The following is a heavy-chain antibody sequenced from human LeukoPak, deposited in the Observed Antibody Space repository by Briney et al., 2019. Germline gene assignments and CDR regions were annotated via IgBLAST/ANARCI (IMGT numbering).Heavy chain of an antibody. CDR1: GGSITIYY. CDR2: MHHSGNS. V-gene: IGHV4-59*12. J-gene: IGHJ4*02. D-gene: IGHD1-26*01. CDR3: ARDRSMGATIVPFFDY. Sequence: SETLSLTCSVSGGSITIYYWSWIRQSPGKGLEWIGYMHHSGNSNYNPSLKSRVTISVDTSKKQFSLKLSSVTAADTAVYYCARDRSMGATIVPFFDYWGQGTLVTVSS.